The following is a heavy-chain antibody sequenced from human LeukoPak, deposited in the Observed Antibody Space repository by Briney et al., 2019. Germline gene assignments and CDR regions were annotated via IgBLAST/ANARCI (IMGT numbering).Heavy chain of an antibody. CDR1: GFTFSDYY. CDR3: AKGPSGSYFIYFQH. V-gene: IGHV3-11*01. CDR2: INTSGGTI. D-gene: IGHD1-26*01. Sequence: GGSLRLSCAASGFTFSDYYMSWIRQAPGKGLECISYINTSGGTIYYADSVKGRFTISRDNANNSLYLQMNSLRAEDTALYYCAKGPSGSYFIYFQHWGQGTLVTVSS. J-gene: IGHJ1*01.